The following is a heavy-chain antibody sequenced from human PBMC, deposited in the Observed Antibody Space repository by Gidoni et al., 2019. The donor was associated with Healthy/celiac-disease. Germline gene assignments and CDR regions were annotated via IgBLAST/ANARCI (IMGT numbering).Heavy chain of an antibody. J-gene: IGHJ4*02. CDR1: GGSFSGYY. D-gene: IGHD4-17*01. CDR3: ARRGAWDTVTTIKVDY. CDR2: INHSGST. V-gene: IGHV4-34*01. Sequence: QVQLQQWGAGLLKPSETLSLTCAVYGGSFSGYYWSWIRQPPGKGLEWIGEINHSGSTNYNPSLKSRVTISVDTSKNQFSLKLSSVTAADRAVYYCARRGAWDTVTTIKVDYWGQGTLVTVSS.